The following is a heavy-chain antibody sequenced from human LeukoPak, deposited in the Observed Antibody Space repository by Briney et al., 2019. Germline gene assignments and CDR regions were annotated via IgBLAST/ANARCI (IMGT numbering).Heavy chain of an antibody. D-gene: IGHD4-11*01. CDR3: ARGNGYYSYYALDV. CDR1: GFTLTNYE. V-gene: IGHV3-48*03. CDR2: ISSVISTI. J-gene: IGHJ6*02. Sequence: GGSLRLSCAASGFTLTNYEMNWVRLAPGKGLEWISYISSVISTIYYADSVKGRFTISRDNAKNSLYVQMNSLRAEDTAVYYCARGNGYYSYYALDVWGQGTTVTVSS.